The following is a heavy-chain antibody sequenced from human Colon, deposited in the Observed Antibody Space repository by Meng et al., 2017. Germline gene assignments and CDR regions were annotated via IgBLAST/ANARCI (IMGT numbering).Heavy chain of an antibody. CDR1: GLSIGTTGDY. Sequence: QVPLQGSGPGLVNPSQTLSITCNVSGLSIGTTGDYWTWIRQRPGKGLEWIGKIFYTGSAHYNPSLKTRAAMSVDRSKNQFSLKLNSVTAADTAVYYCARADCTAGICYQFDNWGQGTLVTVSS. CDR2: IFYTGSA. V-gene: IGHV4-31*03. J-gene: IGHJ4*02. CDR3: ARADCTAGICYQFDN. D-gene: IGHD2-8*02.